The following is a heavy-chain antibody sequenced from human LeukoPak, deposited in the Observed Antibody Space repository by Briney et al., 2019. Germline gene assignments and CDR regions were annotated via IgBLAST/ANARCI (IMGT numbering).Heavy chain of an antibody. CDR1: GYTFTSYY. Sequence: GASVKVSCKASGYTFTSYYMHWVRQAPGQGLEWMGIINPSGGSTSYAQKFQGRDTMTRDMSTSTDYMELSSLRSEDTAVYFCARDQDGYYGSGSYFSYYYYYMDVWGKGTTVTISS. D-gene: IGHD3-10*01. V-gene: IGHV1-46*01. CDR2: INPSGGST. J-gene: IGHJ6*03. CDR3: ARDQDGYYGSGSYFSYYYYYMDV.